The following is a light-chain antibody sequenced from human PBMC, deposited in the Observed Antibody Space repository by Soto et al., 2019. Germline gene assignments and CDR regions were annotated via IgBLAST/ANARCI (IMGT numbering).Light chain of an antibody. V-gene: IGKV3-20*01. J-gene: IGKJ4*01. CDR3: QQYGSSPFLT. Sequence: EIVLTQSPGTLSLSPGERATLSCRASQSVSSSYLAWYQQKPGQAPRLLIYGASSRATGIPDRFSGSGSGKDFTLTISRLEPEDFEVYYCQQYGSSPFLTFGGGTKVEIK. CDR1: QSVSSSY. CDR2: GAS.